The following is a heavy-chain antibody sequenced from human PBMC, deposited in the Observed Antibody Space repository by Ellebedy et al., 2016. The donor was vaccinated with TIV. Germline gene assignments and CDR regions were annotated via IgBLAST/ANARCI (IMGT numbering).Heavy chain of an antibody. J-gene: IGHJ4*02. CDR1: GFTFSNAW. CDR2: IKSKTEGGTT. D-gene: IGHD1-26*01. V-gene: IGHV3-15*01. CDR3: AKGGGMSGSYFDY. Sequence: GGSLRLXXAASGFTFSNAWMSWVRQAPGKGLEWVGRIKSKTEGGTTDYAAPVKGRFTISRDDSKNTLYLQMNSLRAEDTAVYYCAKGGGMSGSYFDYWGQGTLVTVSS.